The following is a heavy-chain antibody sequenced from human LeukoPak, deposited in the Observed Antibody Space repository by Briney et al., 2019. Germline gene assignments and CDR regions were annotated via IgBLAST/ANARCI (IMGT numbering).Heavy chain of an antibody. J-gene: IGHJ4*02. V-gene: IGHV3-30*18. D-gene: IGHD3-16*01. CDR1: GFTFSNYG. Sequence: GGSLRLSCVASGFTFSNYGMHWVRQAPGKGLEWLATITYDGSSEYYADSVKDRFTVSRDNSKNTLYLQMSSLKTEDTAVYYCAKRGDGGHKSLEYWGQGTLVIVSS. CDR2: ITYDGSSE. CDR3: AKRGDGGHKSLEY.